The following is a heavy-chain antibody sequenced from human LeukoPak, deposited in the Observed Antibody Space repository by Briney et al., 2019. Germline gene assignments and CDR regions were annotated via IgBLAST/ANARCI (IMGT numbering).Heavy chain of an antibody. J-gene: IGHJ4*02. CDR3: ARDLGDSSSCLDY. CDR2: IDPSDSYS. CDR1: GFIFSSYW. Sequence: PGGSLRLSCAASGFIFSSYWMNWVRQAPGKGLEWMGRIDPSDSYSNYSPSFQGHVTMSADKSIGTAYLQWSSLQASDTAMYYCARDLGDSSSCLDYWGQGTLVTVSS. V-gene: IGHV5-10-1*01. D-gene: IGHD6-13*01.